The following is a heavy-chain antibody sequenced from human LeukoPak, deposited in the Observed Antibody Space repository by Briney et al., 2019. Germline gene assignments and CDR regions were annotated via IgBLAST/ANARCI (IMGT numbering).Heavy chain of an antibody. CDR1: GGSISSSSYY. Sequence: TSETLSLTCTVSGGSISSSSYYWGWIRQPPGKGLEWIGSIYYSGSTYYNPSLKSRVTISVDTSKNQFSLKLSSVTAADTAVYYCARAKLCFDYWGQGTLVTVSS. D-gene: IGHD5-18*01. CDR2: IYYSGST. V-gene: IGHV4-39*01. J-gene: IGHJ4*02. CDR3: ARAKLCFDY.